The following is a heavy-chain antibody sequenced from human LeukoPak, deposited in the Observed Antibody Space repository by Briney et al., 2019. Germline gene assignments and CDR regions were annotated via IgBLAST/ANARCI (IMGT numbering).Heavy chain of an antibody. CDR1: GFTFSSYG. V-gene: IGHV3-30*18. CDR3: AKDHSSSWLDY. CDR2: ISYDGSNK. D-gene: IGHD6-13*01. J-gene: IGHJ4*02. Sequence: GGSLRLSCAASGFTFSSYGMHWVRQAPGKGRGWVAVISYDGSNKYYADSVKGRFTISRDNSRNTLYLQMNSLRAEDTAVYYCAKDHSSSWLDYWGQGTLVTVSS.